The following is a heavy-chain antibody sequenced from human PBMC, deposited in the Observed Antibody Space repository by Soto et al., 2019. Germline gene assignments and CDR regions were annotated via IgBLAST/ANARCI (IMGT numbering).Heavy chain of an antibody. V-gene: IGHV3-21*01. CDR2: ITAGSAYI. J-gene: IGHJ5*02. CDR3: VRSGTARLLRHSWFDT. Sequence: EVQLVESGGGLVKPGGFLRLSCAASGFTFNTYDMNWVRQAPGKGLEWVSSITAGSAYIYYADSVRGRITISRDNAKNSLFLQMHSLRAEDTAVYYCVRSGTARLLRHSWFDTWGQGTRVTVSS. D-gene: IGHD2-21*01. CDR1: GFTFNTYD.